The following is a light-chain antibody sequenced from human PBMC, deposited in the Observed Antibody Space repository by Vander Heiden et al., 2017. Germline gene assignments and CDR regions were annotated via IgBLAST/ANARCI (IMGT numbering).Light chain of an antibody. CDR1: QGISSY. Sequence: ILMTQSPSSFSASTGDRVTITCRASQGISSYLAWYQQKPGKAPKLLIYAASTLQSGVPSRFSGSGSGTDFTLTISCLQSEDFATYYCQQYYSYPPTFGQGTKVEIK. CDR2: AAS. J-gene: IGKJ1*01. CDR3: QQYYSYPPT. V-gene: IGKV1-8*01.